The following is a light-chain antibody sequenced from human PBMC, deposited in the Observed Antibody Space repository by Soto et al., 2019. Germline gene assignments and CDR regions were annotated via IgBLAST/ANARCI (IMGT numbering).Light chain of an antibody. V-gene: IGLV1-44*01. CDR3: AAWDDSLNASV. CDR2: SNN. CDR1: SSNIGSNT. Sequence: QSVLTQPPSVSGAPGQRVTISSTGSSSNIGSNTVSWYQQFPGTAPKLLIHSNNKRPSGVPDRFSGSKSGTSASLAISGLQSEDEADYYCAAWDDSLNASVFGGGTKVTVL. J-gene: IGLJ1*01.